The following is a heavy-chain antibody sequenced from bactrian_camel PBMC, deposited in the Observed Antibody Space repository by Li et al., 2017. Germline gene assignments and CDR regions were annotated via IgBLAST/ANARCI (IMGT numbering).Heavy chain of an antibody. D-gene: IGHD4*01. V-gene: IGHV3S40*01. CDR2: LYTSNSKT. Sequence: VQLVESGGGSVQAGGSLRLSCVISGYTYSAGCMGWFRQAPGKERAGVAALYTSNSKTYYADSVKGRFTISRDNAKNTVYLQMNGLTPEDTAVYYCATDNWGFKDWGQGTQVTVS. CDR1: GYTYSAGC. CDR3: ATDNWGFKD. J-gene: IGHJ4*01.